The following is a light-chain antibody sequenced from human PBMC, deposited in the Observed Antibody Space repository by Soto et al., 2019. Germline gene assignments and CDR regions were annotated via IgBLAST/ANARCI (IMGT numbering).Light chain of an antibody. CDR2: AAS. V-gene: IGKV1-5*01. Sequence: DIQKTQSPSTLSASVGDRLTITCRASQSVNSFLAWYQQKPGKAPKLLLSAASDLETGVPSRFSGSGSETEFTLTISSLQPADFATYYSQHYKHVPWTFGQGTKVDIK. J-gene: IGKJ1*01. CDR3: QHYKHVPWT. CDR1: QSVNSF.